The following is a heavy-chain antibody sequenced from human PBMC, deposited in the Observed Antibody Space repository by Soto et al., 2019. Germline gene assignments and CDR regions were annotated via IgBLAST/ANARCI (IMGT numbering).Heavy chain of an antibody. D-gene: IGHD5-12*01. CDR1: GYTFTSYA. V-gene: IGHV1-3*01. CDR3: AREVDVNRCFDS. CDR2: INAGNGNT. Sequence: ASVKVSCKASGYTFTSYAMHWVRQAPGQRLEWMGWINAGNGNTKYSQKFQGRVTITRDTSASTAYMELSNLRSDDTAVYYCAREVDVNRCFDSWGQGTLVTVSS. J-gene: IGHJ4*02.